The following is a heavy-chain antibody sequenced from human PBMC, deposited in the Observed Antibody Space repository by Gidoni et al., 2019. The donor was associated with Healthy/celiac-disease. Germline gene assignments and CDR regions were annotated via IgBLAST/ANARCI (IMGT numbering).Heavy chain of an antibody. V-gene: IGHV4-34*01. CDR1: GGSFSGYY. CDR2: INHSGST. CDR3: ARGGGRLGAFDI. J-gene: IGHJ3*02. D-gene: IGHD3-16*01. Sequence: QVQLQQWGAGLLKPSEPLSLTCAVYGGSFSGYYWSWIRQPPGKGMEWIGEINHSGSTNYNPSLKSRVTISVDTSKNQFSLKLSSVTAADTAVYYCARGGGRLGAFDIWGQGTMVTVSS.